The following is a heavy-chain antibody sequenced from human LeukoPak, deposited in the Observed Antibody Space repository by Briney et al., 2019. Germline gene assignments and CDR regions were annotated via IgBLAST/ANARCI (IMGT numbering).Heavy chain of an antibody. J-gene: IGHJ4*01. CDR2: IRQDGGEK. V-gene: IGHV3-7*01. D-gene: IGHD6-13*01. CDR1: EFTFTDYW. Sequence: VGSLRLSCAVSEFTFTDYWMNWVRQAPGKGLEWVASIRQDGGEKYYVDSVKGRFTISRDNTKNSLYLQMSALRAEDTAVYYCARDGTAAGLYFDLWGQGTLVTVSS. CDR3: ARDGTAAGLYFDL.